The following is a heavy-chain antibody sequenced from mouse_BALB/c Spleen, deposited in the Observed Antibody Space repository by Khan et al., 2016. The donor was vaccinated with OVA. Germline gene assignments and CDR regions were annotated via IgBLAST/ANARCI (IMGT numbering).Heavy chain of an antibody. Sequence: EVQLQESGPGLVKPSQSLSLTCTVNGYSITSNYAWNWIRQFPGNKLEWMGYISYSGSTTYNPSLKSRLSITRETSKNQLFLLLQSVTTEDSATYYCAGGNYYGYALDYWGQGTSVTVSS. CDR2: ISYSGST. V-gene: IGHV3-2*02. J-gene: IGHJ4*01. CDR1: GYSITSNYA. D-gene: IGHD1-1*01. CDR3: AGGNYYGYALDY.